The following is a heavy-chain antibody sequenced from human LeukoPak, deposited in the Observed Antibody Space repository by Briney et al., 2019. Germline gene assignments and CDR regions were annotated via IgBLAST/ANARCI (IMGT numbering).Heavy chain of an antibody. CDR3: ARYYGSGSYYRLHVFDI. V-gene: IGHV4-59*08. CDR2: IYYSGST. J-gene: IGHJ3*02. D-gene: IGHD3-10*01. Sequence: SETLSLTCTVSGGSISSYYWSWIRQPPGKGLEWIGYIYYSGSTNYNPSLKSRVTISVDTSKNQFSLKLSSVTAADTAVYYCARYYGSGSYYRLHVFDIWGQGTMVTVSS. CDR1: GGSISSYY.